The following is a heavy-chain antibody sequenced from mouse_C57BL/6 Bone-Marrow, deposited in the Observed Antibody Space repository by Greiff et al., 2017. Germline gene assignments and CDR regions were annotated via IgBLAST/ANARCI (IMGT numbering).Heavy chain of an antibody. D-gene: IGHD2-4*01. J-gene: IGHJ1*03. CDR3: ARSPYDYDSYWYFDV. Sequence: VQLKQSGPGLAKPSQTLSLTCSVTGYSITSDYWNWIRKFPGNKLEYMGYISYSGSTYYNPSLKSRISITRDTSKNQYYLQLNSVTTEDTATYYCARSPYDYDSYWYFDVWGTGTTVTVSS. V-gene: IGHV3-8*01. CDR1: GYSITSDY. CDR2: ISYSGST.